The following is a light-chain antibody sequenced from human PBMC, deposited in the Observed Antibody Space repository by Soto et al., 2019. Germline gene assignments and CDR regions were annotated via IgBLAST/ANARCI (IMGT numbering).Light chain of an antibody. CDR2: DND. CDR1: SSNIANNY. CDR3: GAWDNSLSAYL. Sequence: QSVLTQPPSVSAAPAQKVTISCSGSSSNIANNYVSWYQQLPGTAPKLLIYDNDKRPSGIPDRFSGSKSGTSATLGITGIQTGEEADYYCGAWDNSLSAYLFGTGTKV. V-gene: IGLV1-51*01. J-gene: IGLJ1*01.